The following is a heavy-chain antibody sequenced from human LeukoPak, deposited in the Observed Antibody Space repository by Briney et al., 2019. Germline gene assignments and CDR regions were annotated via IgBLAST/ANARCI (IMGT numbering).Heavy chain of an antibody. Sequence: SSVKVSCKASGYTFTGYYMHWVRQAPGQGLEWMGWINPNSGGTNYAQKFQGRVTMTRDTSISTAYMELSRLRSDDTAVYYCAREDYDIFTGYSHNDYWGQGTLVTVSS. J-gene: IGHJ4*02. V-gene: IGHV1-2*02. CDR3: AREDYDIFTGYSHNDY. CDR1: GYTFTGYY. D-gene: IGHD3-9*01. CDR2: INPNSGGT.